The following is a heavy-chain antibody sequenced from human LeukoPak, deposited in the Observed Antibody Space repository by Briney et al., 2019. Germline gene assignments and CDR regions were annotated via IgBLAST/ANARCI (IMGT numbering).Heavy chain of an antibody. CDR1: GYTFTGYY. D-gene: IGHD3-3*01. J-gene: IGHJ6*03. V-gene: IGHV1-2*02. CDR3: AREERFLEWLSRYYYYYMDV. Sequence: ASVKVSCKASGYTFTGYYMHWVRQAPGQGLERMGWINPNSGGTNYAQKFQGRVTMTRDTSISTAYMELSRLRSDDTAVYYCAREERFLEWLSRYYYYYMDVWGKGTTVTVSS. CDR2: INPNSGGT.